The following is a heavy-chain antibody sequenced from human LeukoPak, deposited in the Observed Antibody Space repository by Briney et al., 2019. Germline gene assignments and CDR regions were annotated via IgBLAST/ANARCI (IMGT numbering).Heavy chain of an antibody. V-gene: IGHV3-23*01. CDR2: ISGSGGSA. Sequence: GGSLRLSCAASGFTFSSYAMSWVRQAPGKGLEWVSGISGSGGSAYYADSVKGRFTISRDNSKNTLYLQMNSLRADDTAVYHCAGDPSVGSTWYYYVDVWGKGTTVTVSS. CDR3: AGDPSVGSTWYYYVDV. D-gene: IGHD6-13*01. J-gene: IGHJ6*03. CDR1: GFTFSSYA.